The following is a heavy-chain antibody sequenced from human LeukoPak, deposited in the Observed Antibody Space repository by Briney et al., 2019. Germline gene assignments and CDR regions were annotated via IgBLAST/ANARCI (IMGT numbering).Heavy chain of an antibody. J-gene: IGHJ5*02. V-gene: IGHV3-9*01. CDR2: ISWNSGSI. D-gene: IGHD4-17*01. Sequence: GRSPRLSCAASGFTFDDYAMHWVRQAPGKGLEWVSGISWNSGSIGYADSVKGRFTISRDNAKNSLYLQMNSLRAEDTALYYCAKSVTSTHNWFDPWGQGTLVTVSS. CDR3: AKSVTSTHNWFDP. CDR1: GFTFDDYA.